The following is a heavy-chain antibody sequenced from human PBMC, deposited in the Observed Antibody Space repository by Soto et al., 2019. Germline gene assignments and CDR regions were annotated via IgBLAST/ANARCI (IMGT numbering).Heavy chain of an antibody. CDR2: IGGGGTDT. CDR3: AKDAVPYNGKWDWFDS. D-gene: IGHD1-26*01. J-gene: IGHJ5*01. V-gene: IGHV3-23*01. Sequence: DVQLLESGGGLVQPGGSLTLSCAASRFTFSDFAMSWVRQAPGKGVEWVSAIGGGGTDTYYADSVKGRFTISRDNSKNTLSLQMNSLRDEDTAVYYCAKDAVPYNGKWDWFDSWGQGTLVTVSS. CDR1: RFTFSDFA.